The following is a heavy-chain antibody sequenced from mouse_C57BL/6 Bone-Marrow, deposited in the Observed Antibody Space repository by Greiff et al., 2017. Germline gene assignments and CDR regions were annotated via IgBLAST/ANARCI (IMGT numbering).Heavy chain of an antibody. CDR2: IYPGDGDT. V-gene: IGHV1-82*01. J-gene: IGHJ2*01. CDR1: GYAFSSSW. CDR3: ARGDYYGSHYFDY. D-gene: IGHD1-1*01. Sequence: QVQLKQSGPELVKPGASVKISCKASGYAFSSSWMNWVKQRPGKGLEWIGRIYPGDGDTNYNGKFKGKATLTADKSSSTAYMQLSSLTSEDSAVYFCARGDYYGSHYFDYWSQGTTLTVSS.